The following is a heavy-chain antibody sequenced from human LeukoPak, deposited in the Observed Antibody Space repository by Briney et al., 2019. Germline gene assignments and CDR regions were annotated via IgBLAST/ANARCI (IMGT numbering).Heavy chain of an antibody. CDR3: AKDYEITTHLFDY. D-gene: IGHD3-16*01. J-gene: IGHJ4*02. Sequence: GGSLRLSCAASGFTFSTYGLHWVRQAPGKGLEWVAFIRYDGSYKYYADSVKGRFTISRDNSKNTLYLQMNSLRAEDTAVYHCAKDYEITTHLFDYWGQGTLVTVSS. CDR1: GFTFSTYG. CDR2: IRYDGSYK. V-gene: IGHV3-30*02.